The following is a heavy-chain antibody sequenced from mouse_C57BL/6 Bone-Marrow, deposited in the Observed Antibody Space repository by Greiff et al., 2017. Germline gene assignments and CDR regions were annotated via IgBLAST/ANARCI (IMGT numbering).Heavy chain of an antibody. CDR2: IWRGGST. Sequence: VKLVESGPGLVQPSQSLSITCTVSGFSLTSYGVHWVRQSPGKGLEWLGVIWRGGSTDYNAAFMSRLSITKDNSKSQVFFQMNSLQAYDTAIYYCALKRESWLAYWGQGTLVTVSA. CDR3: ALKRESWLAY. CDR1: GFSLTSYG. V-gene: IGHV2-5*01. J-gene: IGHJ3*01.